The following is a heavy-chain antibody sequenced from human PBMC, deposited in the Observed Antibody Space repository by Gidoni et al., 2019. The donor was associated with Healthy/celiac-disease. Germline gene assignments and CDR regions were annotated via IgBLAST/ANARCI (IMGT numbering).Heavy chain of an antibody. Sequence: QVQLVQSGAEVKTPGASVKVSCKASGYTFTGYYMHWVRQAPGQGLEWMGWINPNSGGTNYAQKFQGRVTMTRDTSISTAYMELSRLRSDDTAVYYCARDVGYSSGWYYFDYWGQGTLVTVSS. V-gene: IGHV1-2*02. CDR1: GYTFTGYY. D-gene: IGHD6-19*01. CDR2: INPNSGGT. CDR3: ARDVGYSSGWYYFDY. J-gene: IGHJ4*02.